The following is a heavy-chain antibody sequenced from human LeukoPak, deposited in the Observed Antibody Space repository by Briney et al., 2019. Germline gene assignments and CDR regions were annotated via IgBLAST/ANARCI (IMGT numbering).Heavy chain of an antibody. J-gene: IGHJ4*02. CDR1: GYTLTELS. V-gene: IGHV1-24*01. CDR2: FDPEDGET. D-gene: IGHD3-22*01. CDR3: ATAEYYYDSSGYYTFDY. Sequence: ASVKVSCKVSGYTLTELSMHWVRQAPGRGLEWMGGFDPEDGETIYAQKFQGRVTMTEDTSTDTAYMEPSSLRSEDTAVYYCATAEYYYDSSGYYTFDYWGQGTLVTVSS.